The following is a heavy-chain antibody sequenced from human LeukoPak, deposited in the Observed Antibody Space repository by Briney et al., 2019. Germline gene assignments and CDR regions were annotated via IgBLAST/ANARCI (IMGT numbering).Heavy chain of an antibody. CDR1: GYTFTGYY. D-gene: IGHD2-2*02. Sequence: GASVKVSCKASGYTFTGYYMHWLRQAPRQGLEWMGWINPNSGGTNYAQKFQGRVTMTRDTSISTAYMELSRLRSDDTAVYYCARGGKYQLLYLFSYWGQGTLVTVSS. CDR2: INPNSGGT. V-gene: IGHV1-2*02. CDR3: ARGGKYQLLYLFSY. J-gene: IGHJ4*02.